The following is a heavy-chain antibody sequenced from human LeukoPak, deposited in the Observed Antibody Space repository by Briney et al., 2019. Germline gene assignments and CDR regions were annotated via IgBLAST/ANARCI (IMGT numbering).Heavy chain of an antibody. D-gene: IGHD3-10*01. J-gene: IGHJ4*02. Sequence: ASVKVSCKASGYTFTSYDINWVRQATGQGLEWMGWMNPNSGNTGSAQKFQGRVTMTRDTSISTAYMELSRLRSDDTAVYYCARAGSGSLAFDYGGQEPRVTVSS. CDR2: MNPNSGNT. V-gene: IGHV1-8*01. CDR3: ARAGSGSLAFDY. CDR1: GYTFTSYD.